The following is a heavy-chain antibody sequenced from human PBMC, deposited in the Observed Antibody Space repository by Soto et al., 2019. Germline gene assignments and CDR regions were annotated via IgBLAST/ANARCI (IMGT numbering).Heavy chain of an antibody. V-gene: IGHV1-3*01. D-gene: IGHD6-19*01. CDR3: AHSSGWYALDY. CDR1: GYTFTDHA. J-gene: IGHJ4*02. CDR2: INGGSGST. Sequence: QVPLVQSGAEVKKPGASLKVSCKASGYTFTDHAIHWVRLAPGQRLEWMGWINGGSGSTRYSQTFQDRLTFTRDTSATTATMELNSLRSEDTAIYYCAHSSGWYALDYWGQGTLVTVSS.